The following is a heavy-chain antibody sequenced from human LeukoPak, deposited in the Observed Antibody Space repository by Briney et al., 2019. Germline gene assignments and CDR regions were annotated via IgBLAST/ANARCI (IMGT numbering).Heavy chain of an antibody. V-gene: IGHV5-51*01. J-gene: IGHJ6*02. Sequence: GESLKISCQGSGYSFTSYWIGWVRQMPGKGLEWMGIIYPGDSDTRYSPSFQGQVTISADKSISTAYLQWSSLKASDTAMYYCARSDITIFGVVPMNYGMDVWGQGTTVTVSS. CDR1: GYSFTSYW. CDR2: IYPGDSDT. D-gene: IGHD3-3*01. CDR3: ARSDITIFGVVPMNYGMDV.